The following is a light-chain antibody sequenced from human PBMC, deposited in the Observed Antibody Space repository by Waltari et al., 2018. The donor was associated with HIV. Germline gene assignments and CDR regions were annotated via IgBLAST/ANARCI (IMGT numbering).Light chain of an antibody. J-gene: IGLJ2*01. Sequence: QSVLTQPPSVSGAPGPRVTISCTGSSSNIGAGYDVPWYQQLPGTAPKLLIYGNSNRPSGVPDRFSGSKSGTSASLAITGLQAEDEADYYCQSYDSSLSVVFGGGTKLTVL. CDR3: QSYDSSLSVV. CDR2: GNS. CDR1: SSNIGAGYD. V-gene: IGLV1-40*01.